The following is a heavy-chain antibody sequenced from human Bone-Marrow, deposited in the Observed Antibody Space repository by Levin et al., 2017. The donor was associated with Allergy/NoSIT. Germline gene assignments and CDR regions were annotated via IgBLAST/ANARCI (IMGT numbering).Heavy chain of an antibody. V-gene: IGHV3-74*01. CDR3: AREYSSSSGRTFDY. J-gene: IGHJ4*02. CDR2: ISTDGSST. D-gene: IGHD6-6*01. Sequence: GGSLRLSCAASGFTFSNYWMHWVRHVPGKGLMWVSRISTDGSSTTYADSVKGRFTISRDNAENTLYLHLNSLRVEDTAVYYCAREYSSSSGRTFDYWGQGTLVTVSS. CDR1: GFTFSNYW.